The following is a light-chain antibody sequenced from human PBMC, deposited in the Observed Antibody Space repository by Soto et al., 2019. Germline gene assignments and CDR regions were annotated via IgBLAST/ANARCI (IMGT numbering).Light chain of an antibody. CDR1: QTINKN. J-gene: IGKJ2*01. V-gene: IGKV1-39*01. CDR3: QQSYSSPYT. CDR2: DAS. Sequence: DSQMTQSPTSLSASVGDRGTITCRASQTINKNLNWYRHKLGKAPEHLNYDASDSQAGVPYRFSGRGSGTDFTLIIAGLQPEDFATSYCQQSYSSPYTFGQGTKMEIK.